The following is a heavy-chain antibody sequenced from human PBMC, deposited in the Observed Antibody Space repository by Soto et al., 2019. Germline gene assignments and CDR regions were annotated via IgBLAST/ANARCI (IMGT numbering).Heavy chain of an antibody. Sequence: QVQLVESGGGVVQPGRSLRLSCVASGFTFSNHGMHWVRQAPGKGLEWVAVIWFDGSNEFYADSVKGRFTISRDNSRNTLYLQIDSLRAEDTGVYYCAKEGHLGFGEYYLDYWGQGTLVTVSS. D-gene: IGHD3-10*01. J-gene: IGHJ4*02. CDR1: GFTFSNHG. CDR2: IWFDGSNE. CDR3: AKEGHLGFGEYYLDY. V-gene: IGHV3-33*06.